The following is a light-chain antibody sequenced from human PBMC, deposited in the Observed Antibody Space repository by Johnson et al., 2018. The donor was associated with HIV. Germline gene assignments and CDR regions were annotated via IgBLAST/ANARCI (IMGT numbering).Light chain of an antibody. CDR1: SSNIGNNY. CDR3: GTWDSSLSAYV. CDR2: DNN. V-gene: IGLV1-51*01. Sequence: QAVLTQPPSVSAAPGQKVTISCSGSSSNIGNNYVSWYQQLPGTAPKLLIYDNNKRPSGIPDRFSGSKSGTSAILGITGLQTGDEADYYCGTWDSSLSAYVSGTGTKITVL. J-gene: IGLJ1*01.